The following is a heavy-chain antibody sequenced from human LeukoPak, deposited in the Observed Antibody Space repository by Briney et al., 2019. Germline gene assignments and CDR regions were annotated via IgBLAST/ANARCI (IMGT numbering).Heavy chain of an antibody. CDR2: IKQGGSEK. CDR3: ARDDYSSGSNWFDP. Sequence: GGSLRLSCAASGFTFSSYWMSWVRQAPGKGLEWVANIKQGGSEKYYVDSVKGRFTISRDNAKNSLYLQMNSLRAEDTAVYYCARDDYSSGSNWFDPWGQGTLVTVSS. CDR1: GFTFSSYW. J-gene: IGHJ5*02. V-gene: IGHV3-7*01. D-gene: IGHD6-19*01.